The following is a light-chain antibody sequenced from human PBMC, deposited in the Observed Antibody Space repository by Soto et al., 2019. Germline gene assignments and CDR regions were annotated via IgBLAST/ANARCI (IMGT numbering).Light chain of an antibody. CDR1: QSVSSSY. CDR2: GAS. CDR3: QQYGSSPLLT. Sequence: EIVLTQSPGTLSLSPGERATLSCRASQSVSSSYLAWYQQKPGQAPRLLIYGASSRATGIPDRFSGRGSGTDFTLTISRLEPEDFAVYYCQQYGSSPLLTFGGGTTVEIK. V-gene: IGKV3-20*01. J-gene: IGKJ4*01.